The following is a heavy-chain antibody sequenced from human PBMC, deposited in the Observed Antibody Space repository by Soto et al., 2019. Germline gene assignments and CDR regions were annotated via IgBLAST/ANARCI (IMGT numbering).Heavy chain of an antibody. CDR2: INAGNGNT. CDR1: GYTFTNYA. Sequence: ASVKVSCKASGYTFTNYAIHWVRQAPGQRLEWMGWINAGNGNTKYSHKFQGRVTITRDTSASTAYMELSSLRSEDTAVYYCARGERYYYDTSGYFGFDYWGQGTLVTVSS. J-gene: IGHJ4*02. V-gene: IGHV1-3*01. D-gene: IGHD3-22*01. CDR3: ARGERYYYDTSGYFGFDY.